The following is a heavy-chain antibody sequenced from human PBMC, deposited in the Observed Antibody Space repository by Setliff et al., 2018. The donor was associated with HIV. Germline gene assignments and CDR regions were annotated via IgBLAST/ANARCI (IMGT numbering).Heavy chain of an antibody. Sequence: GGSLRLSCAASGFTFSRYGMHWVRQAPVKGLEWVAFISYDGSKKYDADFVKGRFTLSRDNFRNTLYLQMNSLRPEDTAVYYCARDCRVGWVFTYGMDVWGQGTLVTVSS. CDR1: GFTFSRYG. J-gene: IGHJ6*02. CDR2: ISYDGSKK. CDR3: ARDCRVGWVFTYGMDV. D-gene: IGHD6-13*01. V-gene: IGHV3-30*04.